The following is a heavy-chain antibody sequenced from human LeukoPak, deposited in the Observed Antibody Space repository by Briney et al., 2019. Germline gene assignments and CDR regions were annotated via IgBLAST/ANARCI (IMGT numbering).Heavy chain of an antibody. J-gene: IGHJ4*02. V-gene: IGHV3-23*01. CDR3: ASYDSSGYYHYFDY. D-gene: IGHD3-22*01. CDR1: GFTFRSYA. CDR2: ISGSGGST. Sequence: PGRSLRLSCAASGFTFRSYAMSWVRQAPGRGLEWVSAISGSGGSTDYADSVKGRFTISRDNSKNTLYMQMNSLRAEDTAVYYRASYDSSGYYHYFDYWGQGTLVTVSP.